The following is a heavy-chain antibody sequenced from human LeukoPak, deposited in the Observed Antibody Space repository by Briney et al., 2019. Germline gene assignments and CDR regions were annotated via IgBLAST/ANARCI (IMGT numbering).Heavy chain of an antibody. V-gene: IGHV4-34*01. J-gene: IGHJ4*02. CDR3: ARGHGNMITFGH. CDR2: INHSGST. CDR1: GGSFSGYY. D-gene: IGHD3-16*01. Sequence: PSETLSLTCAVYGGSFSGYYWSWIRQPPGKGLEWIGEINHSGSTNYNPSLKSRVTISVDTSKNQFSLKLSSVTAADTAVYYCARGHGNMITFGHWGQGTLVTVSS.